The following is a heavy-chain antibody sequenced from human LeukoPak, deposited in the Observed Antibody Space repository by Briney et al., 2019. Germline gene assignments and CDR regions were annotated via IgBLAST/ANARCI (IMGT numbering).Heavy chain of an antibody. CDR3: ATDPYYYDSSGYPEFDP. V-gene: IGHV1-24*01. D-gene: IGHD3-22*01. CDR2: FDPEDGET. CDR1: GYTLTELS. J-gene: IGHJ5*02. Sequence: ASVKVSCKVSGYTLTELSMHWVRQAPGKGLEWMGGFDPEDGETIYAQKFHGRVTMTEDTSTDTAYMELSSLRSEDTAVYYCATDPYYYDSSGYPEFDPWGQGTLVTVSS.